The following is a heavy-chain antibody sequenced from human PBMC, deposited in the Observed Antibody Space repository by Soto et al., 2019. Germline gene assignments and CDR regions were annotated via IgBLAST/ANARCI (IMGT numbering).Heavy chain of an antibody. Sequence: SETLSLTCSVSGDSISSADYFWTWIRQSPGKGLEWMGYIFHSGTTYCNPSLKGRLLISIENSKNQFSLRLTSVTAADTAVYYCTRRYNWNDYYFDPWGQGTLVTVSS. J-gene: IGHJ5*02. CDR1: GDSISSADYF. CDR3: TRRYNWNDYYFDP. V-gene: IGHV4-30-4*01. CDR2: IFHSGTT. D-gene: IGHD1-20*01.